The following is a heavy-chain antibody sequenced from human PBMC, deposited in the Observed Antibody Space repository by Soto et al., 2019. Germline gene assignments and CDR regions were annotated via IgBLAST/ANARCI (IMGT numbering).Heavy chain of an antibody. CDR3: ARDYRASGYCSSTSCYTVPRYYGMDV. Sequence: SVKVACKASGYSFTSYGISWVLRSTIQGLEWMGCISAYNGNTNYAQKLQGRVTMTTDTSTSTAYMELRSLRSDDTAVYYCARDYRASGYCSSTSCYTVPRYYGMDVWGQGTTVTVSS. CDR1: GYSFTSYG. V-gene: IGHV1-18*01. D-gene: IGHD2-2*02. J-gene: IGHJ6*02. CDR2: ISAYNGNT.